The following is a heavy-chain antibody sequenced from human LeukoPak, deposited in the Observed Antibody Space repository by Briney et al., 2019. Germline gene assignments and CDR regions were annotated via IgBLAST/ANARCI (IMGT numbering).Heavy chain of an antibody. CDR2: ISGSGGST. D-gene: IGHD5-18*01. V-gene: IGHV3-23*01. J-gene: IGHJ4*02. CDR3: ARSGYSYGPIEFDY. CDR1: GFTFSSYG. Sequence: PGGSLRLSCAASGFTFSSYGMHWVRQAPGKGLEWVSAISGSGGSTYYADSVKGRFTISRDNSKNTLYLQMNSLRAEDTAVYYCARSGYSYGPIEFDYWGQGTLVTVSS.